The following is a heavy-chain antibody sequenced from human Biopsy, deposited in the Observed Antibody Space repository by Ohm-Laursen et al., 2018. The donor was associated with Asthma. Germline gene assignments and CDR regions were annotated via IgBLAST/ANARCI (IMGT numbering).Heavy chain of an antibody. CDR3: ARGYCRDDACYSPPDY. CDR1: GFTFSSYP. CDR2: INNSSSII. J-gene: IGHJ4*02. V-gene: IGHV3-48*02. Sequence: GSPRLSCAASGFTFSSYPMNWVRQAPGKGLEWLSCINNSSSIIYYADSVKGRFTISRDNAKNSLFLQMNSLRDEDTAVYYCARGYCRDDACYSPPDYWGQGTLVTVSS. D-gene: IGHD2-15*01.